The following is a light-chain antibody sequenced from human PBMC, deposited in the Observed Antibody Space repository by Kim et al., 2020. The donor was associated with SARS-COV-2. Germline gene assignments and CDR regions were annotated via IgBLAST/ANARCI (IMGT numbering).Light chain of an antibody. V-gene: IGKV3-15*01. CDR2: GAS. Sequence: PGESATLSCRASQSVSSNLAWYQQKPGQAPRLLIYGASSRATGIPARFSGSGSGTEFTLNISSLQSEDFAVYYCQQYNNWPPMYTFGQGTKLEI. J-gene: IGKJ2*01. CDR1: QSVSSN. CDR3: QQYNNWPPMYT.